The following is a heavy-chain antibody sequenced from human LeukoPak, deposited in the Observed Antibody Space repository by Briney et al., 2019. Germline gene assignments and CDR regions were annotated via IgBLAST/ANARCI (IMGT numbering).Heavy chain of an antibody. J-gene: IGHJ4*02. CDR3: ARDRTVYSNYAFL. CDR1: GFIHTNYW. V-gene: IGHV3-74*01. D-gene: IGHD4-11*01. Sequence: GGSLRLSCSASGFIHTNYWMHWVRQAPGKGLVWVSHMSSDGSSTSYADSVKGRFTISRDTAKNTLYLQMNSLRAEDTAVYYCARDRTVYSNYAFLWGQGTLVTVSS. CDR2: MSSDGSST.